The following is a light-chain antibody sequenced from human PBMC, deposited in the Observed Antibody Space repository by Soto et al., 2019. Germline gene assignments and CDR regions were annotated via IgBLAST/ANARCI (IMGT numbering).Light chain of an antibody. J-gene: IGKJ2*02. CDR3: QQRSNWPPGCT. V-gene: IGKV3-11*01. CDR2: GAS. Sequence: EIVLTQSPATLSLSPGERATLSCRASQSVSSYLAWYQQKPGQAPRLLIYGASNRATGIPARLSGSGSGTDFTLTISSLEPEHFAVYYCQQRSNWPPGCTFGQGTKVDIK. CDR1: QSVSSY.